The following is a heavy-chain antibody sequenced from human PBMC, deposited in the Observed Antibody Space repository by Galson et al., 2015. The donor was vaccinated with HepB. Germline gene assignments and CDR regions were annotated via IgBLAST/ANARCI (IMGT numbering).Heavy chain of an antibody. D-gene: IGHD1-14*01. CDR1: GFTFSSYS. V-gene: IGHV3-48*02. CDR2: ISSSSSTI. CDR3: ARDSGLSEEYYYYGMDV. Sequence: SLRLSCAASGFTFSSYSMNWVRQAPGKGLEWVSYISSSSSTIYYADSVKGRFTISRDNAKNSLYLQMNSLRDEDTAVYYCARDSGLSEEYYYYGMDVWGQGTTVTVSS. J-gene: IGHJ6*02.